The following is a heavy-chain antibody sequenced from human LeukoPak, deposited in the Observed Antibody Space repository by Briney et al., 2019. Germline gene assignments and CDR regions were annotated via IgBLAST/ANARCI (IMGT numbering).Heavy chain of an antibody. V-gene: IGHV3-30-3*01. CDR2: ISYDGSNK. Sequence: GSLRLSCAASGFTFSSYAMHWVRQAPGKGLEWVAVISYDGSNKYYADSVKGRFTISRDNSKNTLYLQMNSLRAEDTAVYYCARDGSPYGGDYFDYWGQGTLVTVSS. CDR1: GFTFSSYA. J-gene: IGHJ4*02. D-gene: IGHD3-16*01. CDR3: ARDGSPYGGDYFDY.